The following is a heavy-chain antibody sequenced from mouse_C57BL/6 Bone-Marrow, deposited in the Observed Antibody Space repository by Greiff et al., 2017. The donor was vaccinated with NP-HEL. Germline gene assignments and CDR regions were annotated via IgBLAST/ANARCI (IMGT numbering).Heavy chain of an antibody. Sequence: QVQLKESGAELAKPGASVKLSCKASGYTFTSYWMHWVKQRPGQGLEWIGYINPSSGYTKYNQKFKDKATLTADKSSSTAYMQLSSLTYEDSAVYYCASAPLFTVVATPYYAMDYWGQGTSVTVSS. CDR2: INPSSGYT. V-gene: IGHV1-7*01. J-gene: IGHJ4*01. CDR3: ASAPLFTVVATPYYAMDY. CDR1: GYTFTSYW. D-gene: IGHD1-1*01.